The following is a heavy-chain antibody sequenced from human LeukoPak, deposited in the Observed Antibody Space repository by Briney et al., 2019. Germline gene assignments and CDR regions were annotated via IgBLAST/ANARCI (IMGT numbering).Heavy chain of an antibody. J-gene: IGHJ6*02. V-gene: IGHV1-46*01. Sequence: GASVKVSCKASGYTVTSYYMHWVRQAPGQGLEWMAILNPSGGSSSYAQKFQGRATLTRATSTSTVYMELSSLRSEDTAVYYRASVYKYGMDVWGQGTTVIVSS. CDR1: GYTVTSYY. CDR3: ASVYKYGMDV. CDR2: LNPSGGSS.